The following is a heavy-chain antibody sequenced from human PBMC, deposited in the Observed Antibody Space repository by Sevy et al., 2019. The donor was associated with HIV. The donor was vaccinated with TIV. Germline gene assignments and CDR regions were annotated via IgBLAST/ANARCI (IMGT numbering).Heavy chain of an antibody. D-gene: IGHD4-17*01. J-gene: IGHJ3*02. CDR3: AKHSRGSTVVIPNAFDI. Sequence: GGSLRLSCAASGFTFSSYATSWVRQAPGKGLEWVSTISGSGDNTYYADSVKGRFTISRDNSKSTLYLQMNSLRAEDTAVYYCAKHSRGSTVVIPNAFDIWGQGTMVTVSS. V-gene: IGHV3-23*01. CDR1: GFTFSSYA. CDR2: ISGSGDNT.